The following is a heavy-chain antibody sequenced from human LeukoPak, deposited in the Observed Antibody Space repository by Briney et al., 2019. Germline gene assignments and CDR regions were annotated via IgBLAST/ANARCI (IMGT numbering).Heavy chain of an antibody. J-gene: IGHJ6*03. CDR3: ARGPPRGKYYYMDV. V-gene: IGHV3-13*01. CDR2: IGTASDT. CDR1: GLTFSSFD. Sequence: GGSLRLSCAASGLTFSSFDMHWVRQPTGQGLEWVSSIGTASDTYYPGSVEGRFTLSRDNAKNSLYLQMNSLTAGDTAVYYCARGPPRGKYYYMDVWGKGTTVTVSS. D-gene: IGHD1-1*01.